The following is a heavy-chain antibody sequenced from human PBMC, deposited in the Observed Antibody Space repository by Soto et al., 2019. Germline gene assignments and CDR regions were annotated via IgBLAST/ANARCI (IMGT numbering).Heavy chain of an antibody. CDR2: VSGSGDST. Sequence: RLSCTGSGFTFGNYAITCVRQGPGKGLEWVSAVSGSGDSTYYADSVKGRFTISRDNSKKTLYLQMNSLRDEDTAVYYCANNGGYHDFWSGSDSYYGMDVWGQGTTVTVSS. CDR3: ANNGGYHDFWSGSDSYYGMDV. J-gene: IGHJ6*02. CDR1: GFTFGNYA. D-gene: IGHD3-3*01. V-gene: IGHV3-23*01.